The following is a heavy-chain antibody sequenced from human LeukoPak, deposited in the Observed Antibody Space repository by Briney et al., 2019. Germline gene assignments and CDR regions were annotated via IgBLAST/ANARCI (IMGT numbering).Heavy chain of an antibody. J-gene: IGHJ6*03. CDR3: ARGGVDYGDFYYYYYMDV. CDR1: GYTFTSYD. V-gene: IGHV1-8*01. Sequence: ASVKVSCKASGYTFTSYDINWVRQATGQGLEWMGWTNPNSGNTGYAQKFQGRVTMTRNTSISTAYMELSSLRSENTAVYYCARGGVDYGDFYYYYYMDVWGKGTTVTISS. D-gene: IGHD4-17*01. CDR2: TNPNSGNT.